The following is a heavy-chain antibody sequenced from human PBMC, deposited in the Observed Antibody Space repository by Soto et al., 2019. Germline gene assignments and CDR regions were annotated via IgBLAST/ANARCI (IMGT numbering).Heavy chain of an antibody. J-gene: IGHJ4*02. V-gene: IGHV1-18*04. D-gene: IGHD1-26*01. Sequence: QVQMVQSGAEVRKPGASVKVSCKASNYSFSSFGISWMRQAPGQGLEWMAGINPSNDDTNYAQGLQGRVTLTTDTSTSTAYMELRSLKSDDTAVYYCARDPFYSGSNLQVGYFDSWGQGTLVTVSS. CDR1: NYSFSSFG. CDR2: INPSNDDT. CDR3: ARDPFYSGSNLQVGYFDS.